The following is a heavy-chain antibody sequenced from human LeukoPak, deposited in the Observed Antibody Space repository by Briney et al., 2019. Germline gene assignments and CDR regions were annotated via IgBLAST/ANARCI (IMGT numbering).Heavy chain of an antibody. J-gene: IGHJ4*02. CDR3: ARHPNYYDSSGFLQLVDLDF. D-gene: IGHD3-22*01. CDR2: VDDSGST. CDR1: GGSVSSTSYY. V-gene: IGHV4-39*01. Sequence: PSETLSLTCTVSGGSVSSTSYYWAWIRQPPGKGLEWIGSVDDSGSTYYNPSLKSRVTISVDTSKNQFSLKLTSVAAADTAVYYCARHPNYYDSSGFLQLVDLDFWGQGTLVTVSS.